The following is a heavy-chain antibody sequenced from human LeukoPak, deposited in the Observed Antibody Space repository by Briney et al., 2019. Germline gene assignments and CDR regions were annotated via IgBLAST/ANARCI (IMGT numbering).Heavy chain of an antibody. D-gene: IGHD6-13*01. CDR2: IYYSGST. CDR3: ARGAPDSSSWYYDAFDI. J-gene: IGHJ3*02. CDR1: GGSISSYY. Sequence: PSETLSLTCTVSGGSISSYYWSWIRQPPGKGLEWIGYIYYSGSTNYNPSPKSRVTISVDTSKNQFSLKLSSVTAADTAVYYCARGAPDSSSWYYDAFDIWGQGTMVTVSS. V-gene: IGHV4-59*01.